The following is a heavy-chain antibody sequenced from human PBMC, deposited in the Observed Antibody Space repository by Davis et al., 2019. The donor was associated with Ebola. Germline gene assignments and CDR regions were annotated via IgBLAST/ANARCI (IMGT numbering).Heavy chain of an antibody. D-gene: IGHD4-17*01. V-gene: IGHV3-23*01. CDR3: ARGAYGDYIVKAFDI. CDR2: ISGSGGGT. Sequence: GESLKISCAASGFTFSNYAMSWVRQAPGKGLEWVSSISGSGGGTYYADSVKGRFTISRDNSKNTLYLQMNSLRADDTAVYYCARGAYGDYIVKAFDIWGQGTMVTVSS. CDR1: GFTFSNYA. J-gene: IGHJ3*02.